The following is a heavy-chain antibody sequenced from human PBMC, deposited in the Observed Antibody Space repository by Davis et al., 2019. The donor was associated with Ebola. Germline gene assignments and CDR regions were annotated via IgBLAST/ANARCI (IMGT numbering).Heavy chain of an antibody. CDR1: GFTFSSYA. CDR3: AKDGASRTTPGIFDY. V-gene: IGHV3-23*01. Sequence: GESLKISCAASGFTFSSYAMSWVRQAPGKGLEWVSPISGSGGSTYYADSVKGRFTISRDNSKNTLYLQMNSLRAEDTAVYYCAKDGASRTTPGIFDYWGQGTLVTVSS. J-gene: IGHJ4*02. CDR2: ISGSGGST. D-gene: IGHD1-7*01.